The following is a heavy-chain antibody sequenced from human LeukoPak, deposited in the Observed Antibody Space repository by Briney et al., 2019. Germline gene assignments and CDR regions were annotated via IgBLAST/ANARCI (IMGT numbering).Heavy chain of an antibody. V-gene: IGHV4-34*01. J-gene: IGHJ4*02. CDR2: INHSGST. CDR3: ARHPRIAAAGILDY. Sequence: PSETLSLTCAVYGGSFSGYYWSWIRQPPGKGLEWIGEINHSGSTNYNPSLKSRVTISVDTSKNQFSLKLSSVTAADTAVYYCARHPRIAAAGILDYWGQGTLVTVSS. D-gene: IGHD6-13*01. CDR1: GGSFSGYY.